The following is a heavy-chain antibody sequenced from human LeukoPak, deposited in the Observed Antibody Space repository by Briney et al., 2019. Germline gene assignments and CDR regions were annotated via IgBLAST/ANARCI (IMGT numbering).Heavy chain of an antibody. CDR1: GDSISSYY. Sequence: SETLSLTCTVSGDSISSYYWSWVRQPAGKGLEWIGRIHPSGSTNYNPSLKSRVTLSVDTSKNQFSLKLSSVTAADTAVYYCARRDYGDIGRFDYWGQGTLVTVSS. J-gene: IGHJ4*02. CDR3: ARRDYGDIGRFDY. V-gene: IGHV4-4*07. D-gene: IGHD4-17*01. CDR2: IHPSGST.